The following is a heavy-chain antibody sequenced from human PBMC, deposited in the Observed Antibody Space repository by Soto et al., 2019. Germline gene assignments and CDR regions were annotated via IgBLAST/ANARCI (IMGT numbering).Heavy chain of an antibody. J-gene: IGHJ6*02. Sequence: PGGSLRLSCAASGFTFSSYAMHWVRQAPGKGLEWVAVISYDGSNKYYADSVKGRFTISRDNSKNTLYLQMNSLRAEDTAVYYCARNIHSGHLVGGMDVWGQGTTVTVSS. CDR3: ARNIHSGHLVGGMDV. CDR1: GFTFSSYA. D-gene: IGHD6-19*01. V-gene: IGHV3-30-3*01. CDR2: ISYDGSNK.